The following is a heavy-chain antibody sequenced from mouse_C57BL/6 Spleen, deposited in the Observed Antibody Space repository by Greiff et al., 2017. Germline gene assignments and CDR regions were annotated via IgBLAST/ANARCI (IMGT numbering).Heavy chain of an antibody. J-gene: IGHJ3*01. Sequence: QVQLQQPGAELVKPGASVKLSCKASGYTFTSYWMHWVKQRPGQGLEWIGMIHPNSGSTNYNEKFKSKATLTVDKSSSTAYMQLSSLTSEDSAVYYCARSTMVTSKFAYWGQGTLVTVSA. CDR3: ARSTMVTSKFAY. D-gene: IGHD2-2*01. CDR2: IHPNSGST. CDR1: GYTFTSYW. V-gene: IGHV1-64*01.